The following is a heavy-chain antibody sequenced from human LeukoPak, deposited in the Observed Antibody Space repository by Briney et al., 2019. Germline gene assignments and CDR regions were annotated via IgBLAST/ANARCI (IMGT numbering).Heavy chain of an antibody. Sequence: GGSLRLSCEASGFTFSSYGMHWVRQVPGKGLEWVALIRYDGSEKYYADSVKGRFTISRDNSKNTLYVQMNSLRAEDTAVYYCARDRRWIQLWLRDYWGQGTLVTVSS. D-gene: IGHD5-18*01. V-gene: IGHV3-30*02. CDR1: GFTFSSYG. J-gene: IGHJ4*02. CDR3: ARDRRWIQLWLRDY. CDR2: IRYDGSEK.